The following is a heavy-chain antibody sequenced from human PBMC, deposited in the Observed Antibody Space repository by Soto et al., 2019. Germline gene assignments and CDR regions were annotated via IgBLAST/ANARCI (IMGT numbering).Heavy chain of an antibody. CDR3: ASDPYYYASGF. D-gene: IGHD3-10*01. CDR2: ISGDGTTI. CDR1: GFRFSDHY. V-gene: IGHV3-11*01. J-gene: IGHJ4*02. Sequence: PGGSLRLSCAASGFRFSDHYMTWIRQAPGKGLEWVSKISGDGTTIYYADSGKGRFTVSRDNAKNSVYLQMNSLRAEDTAVYYCASDPYYYASGFWGQGTLVTVSS.